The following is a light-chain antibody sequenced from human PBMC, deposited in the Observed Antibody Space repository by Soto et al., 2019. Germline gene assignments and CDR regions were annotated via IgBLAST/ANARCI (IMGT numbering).Light chain of an antibody. Sequence: EVVLTQSPDTLSLSVGERASLSCRASQSISSNFLAWYQQKPGQAPRLLIYGASSRATGIPDRFSGSGSGTDFTLTISRLEPEDFAVYYCQQYGSSPITFGQGTRLEIK. CDR1: QSISSNF. J-gene: IGKJ5*01. V-gene: IGKV3-20*01. CDR2: GAS. CDR3: QQYGSSPIT.